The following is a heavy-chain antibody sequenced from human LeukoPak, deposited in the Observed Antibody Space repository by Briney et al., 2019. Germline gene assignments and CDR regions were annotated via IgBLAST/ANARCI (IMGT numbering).Heavy chain of an antibody. CDR1: GGSISSGSYY. V-gene: IGHV4-61*02. CDR2: IYASGST. CDR3: AREDFWKRIDP. Sequence: PSETLSLTRTLSGGSISSGSYYWSWIRQPAGKGLEWIVRIYASGSTNYNPSLKSRVTISVDTSKNQCSLKLSSVTAADTAVYYCAREDFWKRIDPWGQGTLVTVSS. D-gene: IGHD3-3*01. J-gene: IGHJ5*02.